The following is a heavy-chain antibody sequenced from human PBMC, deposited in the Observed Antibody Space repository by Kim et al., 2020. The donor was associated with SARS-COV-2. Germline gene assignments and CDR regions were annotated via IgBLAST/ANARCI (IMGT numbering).Heavy chain of an antibody. V-gene: IGHV3-30*01. D-gene: IGHD1-26*01. J-gene: IGHJ5*02. Sequence: DSVKGRFTISRDNSKNTLYLQMNSLRAEDTAVYYCARDPIVGATWGWFDPWGQGTLVTVSS. CDR3: ARDPIVGATWGWFDP.